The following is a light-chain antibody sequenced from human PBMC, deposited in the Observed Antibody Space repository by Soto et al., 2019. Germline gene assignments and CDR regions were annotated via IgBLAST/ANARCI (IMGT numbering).Light chain of an antibody. V-gene: IGKV3-20*01. J-gene: IGKJ1*01. CDR2: GGS. Sequence: EIVLTQSPGTLSLSPGERATLSCRASQSFSNIYLAWYQQKPGQAPRLLIYGGSSRATGIPERFSGSGSGTDFTLTISRLEPEDFAVYYCQHFSNSPPWTFGQGTKVDIK. CDR3: QHFSNSPPWT. CDR1: QSFSNIY.